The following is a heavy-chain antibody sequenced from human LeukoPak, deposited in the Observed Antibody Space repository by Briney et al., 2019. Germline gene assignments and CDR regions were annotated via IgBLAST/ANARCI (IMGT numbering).Heavy chain of an antibody. J-gene: IGHJ6*03. CDR3: ARDHKVGSGYYYMDV. CDR2: INSDVSST. CDR1: GFTFSTYW. Sequence: GGSLRLSCAASGFTFSTYWMHWVRQAPGKVLVWVSRINSDVSSTIYTNSLKGPFTISRDNAKNTLYLQMNSLRAEDTAVYYCARDHKVGSGYYYMDVWGKGTTVTVPS. D-gene: IGHD6-19*01. V-gene: IGHV3-74*01.